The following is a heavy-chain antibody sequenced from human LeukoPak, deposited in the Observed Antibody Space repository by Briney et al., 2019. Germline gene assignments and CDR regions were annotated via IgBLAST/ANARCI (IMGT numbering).Heavy chain of an antibody. Sequence: TSETLSLTCTVSGGSISSSSYYWGWIRQPPGKGLEWIGSIYYSGSTYYNPSLKSRVTISVDTSKNQFSLKLSSVTAADTAVYYCARQEGSSSPFFDYWGQGTLVTVSS. CDR1: GGSISSSSYY. CDR2: IYYSGST. CDR3: ARQEGSSSPFFDY. V-gene: IGHV4-39*01. J-gene: IGHJ4*02. D-gene: IGHD6-6*01.